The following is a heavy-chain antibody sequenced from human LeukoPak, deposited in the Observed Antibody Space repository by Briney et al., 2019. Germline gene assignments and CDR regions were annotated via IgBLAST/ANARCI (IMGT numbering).Heavy chain of an antibody. D-gene: IGHD1-26*01. J-gene: IGHJ6*02. CDR3: ARDPGLSGSYYYYYGMDV. CDR2: ISAYNGNT. Sequence: GASVKVSCKASGYTFTSYGISWVRQAPGQGLEWMGWISAYNGNTNYAQKLQGRVTMNTDTSTSTAYMELRSLKSDDTAVYYCARDPGLSGSYYYYYGMDVWGQGTTVTVSS. V-gene: IGHV1-18*01. CDR1: GYTFTSYG.